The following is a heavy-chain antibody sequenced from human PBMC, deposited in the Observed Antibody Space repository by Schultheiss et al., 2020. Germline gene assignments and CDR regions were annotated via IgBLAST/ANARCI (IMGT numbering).Heavy chain of an antibody. J-gene: IGHJ4*02. CDR3: EREGIYYYGSGSYYCFDY. CDR1: GYTFTGYY. CDR2: INPNSGGT. D-gene: IGHD3-10*01. Sequence: ASVKVSCKASGYTFTGYYMHWVRQAPGQGLEWMGRINPNSGGTNYAQKFQGWVTMTRDTSISTAYMELSRLRSDDTAVYYCEREGIYYYGSGSYYCFDYWGQGTLVTVSS. V-gene: IGHV1-2*04.